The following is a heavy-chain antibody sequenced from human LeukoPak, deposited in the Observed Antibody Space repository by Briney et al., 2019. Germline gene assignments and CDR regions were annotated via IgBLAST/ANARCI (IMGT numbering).Heavy chain of an antibody. J-gene: IGHJ4*02. CDR2: INSDGSST. Sequence: GGSLRLSCAASGFTFSSYSMNWVRQAPGKGLVWVSRINSDGSSTSYADSVKGRFTISRDNAKNTLYLQMNSLRAEDTAVYYCARDSPGRLWLYWGQGTLVTVSS. D-gene: IGHD5-18*01. V-gene: IGHV3-74*01. CDR1: GFTFSSYS. CDR3: ARDSPGRLWLY.